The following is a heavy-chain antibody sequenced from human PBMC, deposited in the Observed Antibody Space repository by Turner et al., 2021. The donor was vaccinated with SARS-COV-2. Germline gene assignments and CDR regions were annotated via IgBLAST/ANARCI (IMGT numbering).Heavy chain of an antibody. Sequence: QLQLQESGPGLAKPSETLSLPCPVSGCSISSSSYYWGWIRQPPGKGLEWIGSIYYSGSTYDNPSLKSRVTISVDTSKNQFSLKLSSVTAADTAVYYCSGEEVVFRASHTLYYYGMDVWGQGTTVTVSS. V-gene: IGHV4-39*01. CDR3: SGEEVVFRASHTLYYYGMDV. D-gene: IGHD3-22*01. CDR1: GCSISSSSYY. CDR2: IYYSGST. J-gene: IGHJ6*02.